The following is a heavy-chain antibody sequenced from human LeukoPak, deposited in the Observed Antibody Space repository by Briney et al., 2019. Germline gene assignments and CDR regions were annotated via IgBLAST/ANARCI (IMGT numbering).Heavy chain of an antibody. D-gene: IGHD3-22*01. Sequence: PSETLSLTCAVSGYSISSGYYWGWIRQPPGKGLEWIGSIYHSGSTYYNPSLKSRVTTSVDTSKNQFSLKLSSVTAADTAVYYCAITPYDSSGYYFGFDYWGQGTLVTVSS. CDR1: GYSISSGYY. CDR3: AITPYDSSGYYFGFDY. CDR2: IYHSGST. J-gene: IGHJ4*02. V-gene: IGHV4-38-2*01.